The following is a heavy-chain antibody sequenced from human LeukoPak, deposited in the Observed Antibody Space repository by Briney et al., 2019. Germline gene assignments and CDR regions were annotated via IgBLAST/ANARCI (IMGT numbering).Heavy chain of an antibody. Sequence: GRSLRLSCAASGFTFGGFGMHWVRQAPGKGLEWVAVIWYDGSNEYYADSVKGRFTISRDNSKNTVYLQMNSLRVEDTAVYYCAKLTGTTPPYWGQGTLVTVSS. D-gene: IGHD1-20*01. CDR3: AKLTGTTPPY. V-gene: IGHV3-33*06. CDR2: IWYDGSNE. CDR1: GFTFGGFG. J-gene: IGHJ1*01.